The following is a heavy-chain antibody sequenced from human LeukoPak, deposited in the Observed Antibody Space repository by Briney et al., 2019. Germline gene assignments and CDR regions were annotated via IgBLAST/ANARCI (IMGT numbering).Heavy chain of an antibody. CDR1: GGSFSGYY. CDR3: ARSLGISSIDY. D-gene: IGHD1-26*01. V-gene: IGHV4-34*01. J-gene: IGHJ4*02. CDR2: INHSGST. Sequence: SETLSLTCAVYGGSFSGYYWSWIRHPPGKRLEWIGEINHSGSTNYNPSLKSRVTISVDTSKNQFSLKLSSVTAADTAVYYCARSLGISSIDYWGQGTLVTVSS.